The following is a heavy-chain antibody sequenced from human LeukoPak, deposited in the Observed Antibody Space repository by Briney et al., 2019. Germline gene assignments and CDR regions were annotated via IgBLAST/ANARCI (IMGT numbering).Heavy chain of an antibody. Sequence: ASVKVSCKASGYTFIAHYIHWVRQAPGQGPEWMGWINPNSGDTDYAQKFQGRVSVTRDTSISTAYMELSRLTSDDTAVYYCARRDSSGWSGPVYGHYYYYMDVWGKGTTVTISS. CDR1: GYTFIAHY. J-gene: IGHJ6*03. V-gene: IGHV1-2*02. D-gene: IGHD6-19*01. CDR2: INPNSGDT. CDR3: ARRDSSGWSGPVYGHYYYYMDV.